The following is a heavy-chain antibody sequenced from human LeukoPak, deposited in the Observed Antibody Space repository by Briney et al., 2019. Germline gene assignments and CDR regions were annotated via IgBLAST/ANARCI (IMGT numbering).Heavy chain of an antibody. CDR3: ARGAHYYDILTGYPRPQYYFDY. CDR1: GGSLSGYY. V-gene: IGHV4-34*01. CDR2: INHSGST. J-gene: IGHJ4*02. D-gene: IGHD3-9*01. Sequence: SATLSLTCAVYGGSLSGYYWSWIRQPPGKGLEWIGEINHSGSTNYNPSLKSRVTISVDTSKNQFSLKLSSVTAADTAVYYCARGAHYYDILTGYPRPQYYFDYWGQGTLVTVSS.